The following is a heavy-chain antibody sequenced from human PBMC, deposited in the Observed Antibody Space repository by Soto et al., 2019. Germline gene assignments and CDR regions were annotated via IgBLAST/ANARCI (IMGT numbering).Heavy chain of an antibody. CDR2: IIPIFGTA. CDR1: GGTFSSYA. Sequence: ASVKVSCKASGGTFSSYAISWVRQAPGQGLEWMGGIIPIFGTANYAQKFQGRVTITADESTSTAYMELSSLRSEDTAVYYCARDAGDDYGDYVLLRWGQGTLVTVSS. D-gene: IGHD4-17*01. V-gene: IGHV1-69*13. CDR3: ARDAGDDYGDYVLLR. J-gene: IGHJ4*02.